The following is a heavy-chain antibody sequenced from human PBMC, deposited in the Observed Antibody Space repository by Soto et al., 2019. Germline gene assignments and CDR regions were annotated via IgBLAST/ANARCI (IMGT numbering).Heavy chain of an antibody. CDR3: ARSSGYSYGRFDY. J-gene: IGHJ4*02. Sequence: WETLSLTCTVSGGSISSYYWSWIRQPPGKGLEWIGYIYYSGSTNYNPSLKSRVTISVDTSKNQFSLKLSSVTAADTAVYYCARSSGYSYGRFDYWGQGTLVTVSS. CDR2: IYYSGST. D-gene: IGHD5-18*01. CDR1: GGSISSYY. V-gene: IGHV4-59*01.